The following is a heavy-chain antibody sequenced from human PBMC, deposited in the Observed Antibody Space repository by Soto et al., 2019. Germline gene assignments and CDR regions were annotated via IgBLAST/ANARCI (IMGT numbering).Heavy chain of an antibody. D-gene: IGHD6-19*01. CDR3: ARGGGLGDGSGRGNRFDP. Sequence: PSETLSITCTVSGGSISSSSYYWGWIRQPPGKGLEWIGSIYYSGSTYYNPSLKSRVTISVDTSKNQFSLKLSSVTAADTAVYYCARGGGLGDGSGRGNRFDPWGQGTLVTVPS. V-gene: IGHV4-39*01. CDR2: IYYSGST. CDR1: GGSISSSSYY. J-gene: IGHJ5*02.